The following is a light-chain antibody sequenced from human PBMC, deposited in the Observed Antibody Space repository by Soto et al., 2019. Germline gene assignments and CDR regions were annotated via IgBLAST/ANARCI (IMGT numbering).Light chain of an antibody. V-gene: IGLV2-11*01. CDR3: CSYVDTYVG. CDR2: DVD. Sequence: QSALTQPRSVSASPRQSVTISCTGISSDVGTYNYVSWYQQHPGKAPKLIIYDVDNRPSGVPDRFSGSKSGNTASLTISGLQAEDEGDYYCCSYVDTYVGLGGGTKLTVL. J-gene: IGLJ2*01. CDR1: SSDVGTYNY.